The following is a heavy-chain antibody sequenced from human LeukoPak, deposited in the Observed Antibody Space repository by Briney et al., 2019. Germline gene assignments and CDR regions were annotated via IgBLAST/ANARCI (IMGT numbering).Heavy chain of an antibody. CDR1: GASITNYY. Sequence: SETLSLTCTVSGASITNYYWNWIRQPAGKGLEWIGRMYTSGSTNYNPSLKSRVTISVETSKNQFSLKLKSVTAADTAVYYCARGGYYGSGNDFRFDPWGQGTLVTVSS. V-gene: IGHV4-4*07. J-gene: IGHJ5*02. D-gene: IGHD3-10*01. CDR2: MYTSGST. CDR3: ARGGYYGSGNDFRFDP.